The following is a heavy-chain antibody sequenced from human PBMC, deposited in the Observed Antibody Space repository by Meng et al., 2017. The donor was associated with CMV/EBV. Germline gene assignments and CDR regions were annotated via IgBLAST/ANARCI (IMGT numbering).Heavy chain of an antibody. CDR1: GFTFSNFA. CDR2: TSYDGKTN. CDR3: AREGHSNSRRLDF. D-gene: IGHD4-11*01. V-gene: IGHV3-30*04. J-gene: IGHJ4*02. Sequence: GESLKISCTASGFTFSNFAMYWVRQAPGKGLEWVAVTSYDGKTNFYADSVKGRFTLSRDNSKNTLYLQMRRLRVVDTAVYYCAREGHSNSRRLDFWGQGTLVTVSS.